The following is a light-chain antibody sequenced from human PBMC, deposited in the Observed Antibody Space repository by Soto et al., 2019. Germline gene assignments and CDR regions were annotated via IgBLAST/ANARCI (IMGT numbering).Light chain of an antibody. V-gene: IGLV2-14*01. J-gene: IGLJ2*01. CDR3: SSYTTSNTVV. CDR1: SSDVGRYNF. Sequence: QSVLTQPASVSGSPGQSITISCTGTSSDVGRYNFVSWYQQHPDKAPKLIIYDVSNRPSGVSDRFSGSKSGNTASLTISGLQAEDEADYHCSSYTTSNTVVFGGGTKVTVL. CDR2: DVS.